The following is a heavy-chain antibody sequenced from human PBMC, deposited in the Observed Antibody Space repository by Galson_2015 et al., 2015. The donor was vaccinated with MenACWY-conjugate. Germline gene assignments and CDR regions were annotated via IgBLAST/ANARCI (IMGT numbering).Heavy chain of an antibody. J-gene: IGHJ4*02. CDR3: ARDHLYCNSAGCVGSGTTLEY. Sequence: SVKVSCKASGYTFTVYGIKWVRQAPGQGLEWMGWISTNNGNTAFAQKFQGRVTMTRETSTSTVYMELRSLRSDDTAMYYCARDHLYCNSAGCVGSGTTLEYWGQGTLVTVSS. CDR2: ISTNNGNT. D-gene: IGHD2/OR15-2a*01. CDR1: GYTFTVYG. V-gene: IGHV1-18*04.